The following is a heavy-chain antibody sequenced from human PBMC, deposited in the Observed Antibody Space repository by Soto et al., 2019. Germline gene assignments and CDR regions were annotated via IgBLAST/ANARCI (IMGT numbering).Heavy chain of an antibody. Sequence: PGGSLRLSCAASGFTFSDYYMSWIRQAPGKGLEWVSYISSSGSTIYYADSVKGRFTISRDNAKNSLYLQMNSLRAEDTAVYYCARAWTRYDILTGYQTVYYFDYWGQGTLVTVSS. J-gene: IGHJ4*02. D-gene: IGHD3-9*01. CDR3: ARAWTRYDILTGYQTVYYFDY. V-gene: IGHV3-11*01. CDR2: ISSSGSTI. CDR1: GFTFSDYY.